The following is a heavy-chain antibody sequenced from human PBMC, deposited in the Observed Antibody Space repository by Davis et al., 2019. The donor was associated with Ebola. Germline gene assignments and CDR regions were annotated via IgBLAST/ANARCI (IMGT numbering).Heavy chain of an antibody. CDR2: IKSESDGATT. D-gene: IGHD1-1*01. Sequence: PGGSLRLSCEVSGFNFKNAWMNWVRQAPGKGLQWVGRIKSESDGATTKYLAPVKGRFTISRDDSKNTLYLQMNSLKSEDTGVYYCTTEALVTYNNDYWGQGTLVTVSS. J-gene: IGHJ4*02. V-gene: IGHV3-15*06. CDR3: TTEALVTYNNDY. CDR1: GFNFKNAW.